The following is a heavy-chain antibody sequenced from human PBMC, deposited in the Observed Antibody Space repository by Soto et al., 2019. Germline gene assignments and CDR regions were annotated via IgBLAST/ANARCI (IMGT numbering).Heavy chain of an antibody. D-gene: IGHD3-9*01. J-gene: IGHJ1*01. Sequence: GGSLRLSCAASGFTFSSYSMNWVRQAPGKGLEWVSYISSSSSTIYYADPVKGRFTISRDNAKNSLYLQMNSLRDEDTAVYYCAISILRYFDWLPDTPFQHWGQGTLVTVSS. V-gene: IGHV3-48*02. CDR2: ISSSSSTI. CDR1: GFTFSSYS. CDR3: AISILRYFDWLPDTPFQH.